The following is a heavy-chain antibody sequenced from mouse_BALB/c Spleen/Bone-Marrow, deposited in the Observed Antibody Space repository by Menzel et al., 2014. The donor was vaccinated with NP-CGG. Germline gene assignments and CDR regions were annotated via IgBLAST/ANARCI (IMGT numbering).Heavy chain of an antibody. CDR1: GYTFTNFW. Sequence: DLVKPGASVKLSCKASGYTFTNFWINWIKQRPGQGLEWIGRIAPGTGTTYYNEMFKGKATLTVDTSSSAAYIQLSSLSSEDSAVYFCARYDHVMDYWGQGTSVTVSS. CDR3: ARYDHVMDY. CDR2: IAPGTGTT. V-gene: IGHV1S41*01. J-gene: IGHJ4*01. D-gene: IGHD2-3*01.